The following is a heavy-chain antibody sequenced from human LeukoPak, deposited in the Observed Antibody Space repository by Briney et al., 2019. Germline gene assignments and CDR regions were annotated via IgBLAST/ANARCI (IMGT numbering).Heavy chain of an antibody. CDR3: ARHYGYSYGTLYLDY. CDR1: GYSFTSYW. V-gene: IGHV5-51*01. J-gene: IGHJ4*02. CDR2: IYPGDSDT. D-gene: IGHD5-18*01. Sequence: KGGESLKISCKGTGYSFTSYWIGWVRQMPGKGLEWMGIIYPGDSDTRYSPSFQGQVTISADKSITTAYLQWSSLKASDTAMYYCARHYGYSYGTLYLDYWGQGTLVTVSS.